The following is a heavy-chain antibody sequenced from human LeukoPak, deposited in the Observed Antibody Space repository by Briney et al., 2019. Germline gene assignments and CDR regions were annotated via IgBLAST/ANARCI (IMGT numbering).Heavy chain of an antibody. CDR2: ISGSGGST. Sequence: PGGSLRLSCAASGFTFSSYAMSWVRQAPGKGLEWVSAISGSGGSTYYADSVKGRFTISRDNSKNTLYLQMNSLRAEDTAVYYCAKDSQYQLLWSYYYYGIDVWGQGTTVTVSS. J-gene: IGHJ6*02. V-gene: IGHV3-23*01. CDR1: GFTFSSYA. CDR3: AKDSQYQLLWSYYYYGIDV. D-gene: IGHD2-2*01.